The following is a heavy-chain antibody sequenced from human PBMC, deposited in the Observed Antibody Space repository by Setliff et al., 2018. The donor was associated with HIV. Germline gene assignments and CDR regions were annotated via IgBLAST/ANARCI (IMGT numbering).Heavy chain of an antibody. J-gene: IGHJ4*02. CDR1: GYTFTSYG. V-gene: IGHV1-18*01. CDR2: ISTYNGNT. CDR3: ARSRYSSSSGDY. D-gene: IGHD6-6*01. Sequence: VKVSCKASGYTFTSYGISWVRQAPGQGLEWMGWISTYNGNTNYAPKLQGRVTMTTDTSTSTAYMELRSLTSDDTAVYYCARSRYSSSSGDYWGQGTLVTVSS.